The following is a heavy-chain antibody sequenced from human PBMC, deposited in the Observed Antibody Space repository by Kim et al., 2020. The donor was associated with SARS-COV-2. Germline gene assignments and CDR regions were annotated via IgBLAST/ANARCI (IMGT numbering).Heavy chain of an antibody. Sequence: GGSLRLSCAASGFTFSPYAMTWVRQAPGQGLEWVSSISGGTFYADSVKGRFTISRDNSKNTLFLQMNSLRAEDTAMYYCVKEDGSSSGHYWGQGTLVTVSS. J-gene: IGHJ4*02. CDR1: GFTFSPYA. V-gene: IGHV3-23*01. CDR2: ISGGT. CDR3: VKEDGSSSGHY. D-gene: IGHD6-6*01.